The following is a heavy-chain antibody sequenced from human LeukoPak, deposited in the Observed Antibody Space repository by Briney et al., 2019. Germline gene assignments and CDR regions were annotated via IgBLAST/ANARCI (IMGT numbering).Heavy chain of an antibody. Sequence: GGSLRLSCAASGFTFSSYSMNWVRQAPGKGLEWVSSISSSSSYIYYADSVKGRFTISRDNAKSSLYLQMNSLRAEDTAVYYCAGDGPPSKVKDALDVWGQGTMVTVSS. CDR3: AGDGPPSKVKDALDV. CDR1: GFTFSSYS. V-gene: IGHV3-21*01. CDR2: ISSSSSYI. J-gene: IGHJ3*01.